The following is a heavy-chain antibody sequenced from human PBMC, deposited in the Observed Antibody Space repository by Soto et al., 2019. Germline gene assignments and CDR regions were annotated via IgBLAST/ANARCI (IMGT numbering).Heavy chain of an antibody. D-gene: IGHD3-3*01. CDR3: AKDPYDFWSGYTPGNWFDP. V-gene: IGHV3-23*01. J-gene: IGHJ5*02. CDR2: ISGSGGST. CDR1: GFTFSSYA. Sequence: GGSLRLSCAASGFTFSSYAMSWVRQAPGKGLEWVSAISGSGGSTYYADSVKGRFTISRDNSKNTLYLQMNSLRAEDTAVYYCAKDPYDFWSGYTPGNWFDPWGQGTLVTVSS.